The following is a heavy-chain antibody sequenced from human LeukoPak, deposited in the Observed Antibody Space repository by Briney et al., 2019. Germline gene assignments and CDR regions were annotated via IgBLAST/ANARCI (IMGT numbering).Heavy chain of an antibody. D-gene: IGHD3-22*01. CDR1: GITLSNYW. J-gene: IGHJ4*02. CDR2: IKQDGSEK. CDR3: ARGSYYWVY. Sequence: GGSLRLSCAASGITLSNYWMTWVRQAPGKGLEWVATIKQDGSEKYYVDSVKGRFTISRDDGKNSLYLQMNSLRAEDTAVYYCARGSYYWVYWGQGTLVTVSS. V-gene: IGHV3-7*05.